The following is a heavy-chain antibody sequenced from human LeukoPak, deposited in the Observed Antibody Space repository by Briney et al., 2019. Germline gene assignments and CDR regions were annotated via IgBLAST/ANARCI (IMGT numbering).Heavy chain of an antibody. D-gene: IGHD3-22*01. CDR1: GDSVSSNSAA. V-gene: IGHV6-1*01. CDR2: TYYRSKWYN. J-gene: IGHJ4*02. Sequence: SQTLSLTCAISGDSVSSNSAAWNWIRQSPSRGLEWLGRTYYRSKWYNDYAVSVKSRITINPDTSKNQFSLQLNSVTPEDTAVYYCARSSYYYDSSGYLMGEFDYWGQGTLVTVSS. CDR3: ARSSYYYDSSGYLMGEFDY.